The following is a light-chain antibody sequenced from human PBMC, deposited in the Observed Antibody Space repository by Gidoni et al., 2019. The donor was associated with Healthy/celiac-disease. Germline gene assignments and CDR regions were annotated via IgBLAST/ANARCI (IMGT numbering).Light chain of an antibody. Sequence: DIVMTQSPDSLAVSLCERATINCKSSQSVLYSSNNKNYLAWYQQKPGQPPKLLIYWASTRESGVPYRFSGSGSGTDFTLTISSLQAEDVAVYYCQQYYSTPPTFGQGTKLEIK. V-gene: IGKV4-1*01. J-gene: IGKJ2*01. CDR2: WAS. CDR3: QQYYSTPPT. CDR1: QSVLYSSNNKNY.